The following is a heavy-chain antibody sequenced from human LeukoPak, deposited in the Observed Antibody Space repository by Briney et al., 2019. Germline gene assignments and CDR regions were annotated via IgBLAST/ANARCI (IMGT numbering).Heavy chain of an antibody. V-gene: IGHV1-18*01. J-gene: IGHJ4*02. CDR3: AREGGHIVATIPFDY. CDR1: GYTFTSYG. D-gene: IGHD5-12*01. CDR2: ISAYNGNA. Sequence: GASVKVSCKASGYTFTSYGISWVRQAPGQGLEWMGWISAYNGNADYAQKLQGRVTMTTDTSTSTAYMELRSLRSDDTAVYHCAREGGHIVATIPFDYWGQGTLVTVSS.